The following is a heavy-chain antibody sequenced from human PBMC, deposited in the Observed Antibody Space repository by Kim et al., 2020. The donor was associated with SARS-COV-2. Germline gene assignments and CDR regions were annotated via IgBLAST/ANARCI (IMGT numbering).Heavy chain of an antibody. CDR2: INAGNGNT. V-gene: IGHV1-3*01. D-gene: IGHD3-10*01. J-gene: IGHJ3*02. CDR1: GYTFTSYA. CDR3: ARTHETSYYYGSGSGAFDI. Sequence: ASVKVSCKASGYTFTSYAMHWVRQAPGQRLEWMGWINAGNGNTKYSQKFQGRVTITRDTSASTAYMELSSLRSEDTAVYYCARTHETSYYYGSGSGAFDIWGQGTMVTVSS.